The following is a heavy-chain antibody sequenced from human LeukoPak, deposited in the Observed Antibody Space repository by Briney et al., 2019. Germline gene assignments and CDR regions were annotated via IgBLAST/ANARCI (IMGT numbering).Heavy chain of an antibody. J-gene: IGHJ3*02. D-gene: IGHD5-18*01. CDR1: GGSISSSDYY. Sequence: SETLSLTCTVSGGSISSSDYYWGWIRQPPGKGLEWIASIYYSGTTHYNPSLKSRVTISVDTSKNQFSLKLSSVTAADTAVYYCARDRDGVQLWLNGGAFDIWGQGTMVTASS. CDR2: IYYSGTT. CDR3: ARDRDGVQLWLNGGAFDI. V-gene: IGHV4-39*07.